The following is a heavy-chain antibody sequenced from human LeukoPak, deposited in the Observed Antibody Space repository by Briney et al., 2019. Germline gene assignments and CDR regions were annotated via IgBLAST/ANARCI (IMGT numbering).Heavy chain of an antibody. V-gene: IGHV3-53*01. CDR3: ARGVDYVFSY. CDR1: AFTFSDYS. Sequence: PGGSLRLSCAASAFTFSDYSMNWVRQAPGKGLEWVSLIEGGGTTYYADSVKGRFTISRDRSQNTLILQMNNLRADDTAMYYCARGVDYVFSYWGQGTLVTVSS. J-gene: IGHJ4*02. CDR2: IEGGGTT. D-gene: IGHD3-16*01.